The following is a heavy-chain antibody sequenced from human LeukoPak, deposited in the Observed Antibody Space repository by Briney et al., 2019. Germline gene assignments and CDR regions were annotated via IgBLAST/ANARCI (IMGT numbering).Heavy chain of an antibody. D-gene: IGHD2-2*01. Sequence: GGSLRLSCAASGFTFSNCAMHWVRQAPGKGLEWVAVISYDGSYKYYADFVKGRFTISRDNSKNTLYLQMNSQRAEDTAVYYCAKVGVVVPAAPGAYFDYWGQGTLVTVSS. CDR1: GFTFSNCA. CDR2: ISYDGSYK. V-gene: IGHV3-30*04. CDR3: AKVGVVVPAAPGAYFDY. J-gene: IGHJ4*02.